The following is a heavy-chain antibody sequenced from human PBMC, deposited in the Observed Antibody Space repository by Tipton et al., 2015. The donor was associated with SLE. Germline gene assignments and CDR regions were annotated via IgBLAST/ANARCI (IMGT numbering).Heavy chain of an antibody. D-gene: IGHD2-15*01. CDR1: GDSISNNNYY. Sequence: TLSLTCTISGDSISNNNYYWSWVRQPPGKGLEWIGYIHHSGSANQNPSLKSRVTISVDTSKNQFSLNLSSVTAADTAVYFCARESCNVGNCYFDYWDRGTLVTVSS. V-gene: IGHV4-61*01. CDR3: ARESCNVGNCYFDY. CDR2: IHHSGSA. J-gene: IGHJ4*02.